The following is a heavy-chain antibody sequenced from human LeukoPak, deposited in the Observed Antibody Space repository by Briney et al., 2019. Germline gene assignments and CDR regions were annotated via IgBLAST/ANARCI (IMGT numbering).Heavy chain of an antibody. Sequence: KPSETLSLTCNVFGDASIGNNHYWGWIRQSPGKGLEWIGSIYYDGSTYYNPSLKSRVTISLDTSKSHFSLKLKSVTATDTAAYYCAARYYYNGVLYPFDGWGQGTLVTVSS. V-gene: IGHV4-39*07. CDR1: GDASIGNNHY. J-gene: IGHJ4*02. CDR2: IYYDGST. D-gene: IGHD2-8*01. CDR3: AARYYYNGVLYPFDG.